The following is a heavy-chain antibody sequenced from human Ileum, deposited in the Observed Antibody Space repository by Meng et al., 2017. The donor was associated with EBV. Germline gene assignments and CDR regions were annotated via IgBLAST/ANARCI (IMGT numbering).Heavy chain of an antibody. Sequence: QVQLRESGPVLVKPAGTLSLPFAVSGGSVSSRSWWSWVRQPPGKWLEWIGEIYHSGSTNYNPSLKSRVTISVDKSKNQFSLKLSSVTAADTAVYYCAREVAAAGGFDYWGQGTLVTVSS. D-gene: IGHD6-13*01. V-gene: IGHV4-4*02. J-gene: IGHJ4*02. CDR2: IYHSGST. CDR3: AREVAAAGGFDY. CDR1: GGSVSSRSW.